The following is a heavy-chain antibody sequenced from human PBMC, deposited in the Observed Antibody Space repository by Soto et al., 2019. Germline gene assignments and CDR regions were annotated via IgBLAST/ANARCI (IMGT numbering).Heavy chain of an antibody. V-gene: IGHV1-3*01. CDR3: ARVGGSYYYYGMDV. CDR1: GYTFTSYA. CDR2: ISAGNGNT. J-gene: IGHJ6*02. Sequence: ASVKVSCKASGYTFTSYAMHWVRQAPGQRLEWMGWISAGNGNTKYSQKFQGRVTITRDTSASTAYMELSSLRSEDTAVYYCARVGGSYYYYGMDVWGQGTTVTVSS. D-gene: IGHD1-26*01.